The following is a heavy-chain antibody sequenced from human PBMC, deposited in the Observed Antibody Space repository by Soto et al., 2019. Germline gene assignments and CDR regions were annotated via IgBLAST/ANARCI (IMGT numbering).Heavy chain of an antibody. J-gene: IGHJ6*02. D-gene: IGHD3-3*01. CDR1: GYTFSNFD. V-gene: IGHV1-8*01. CDR3: ARDLGDFRSTLGVFLYVMDV. Sequence: QVQLVQSGPEVKKPGASVKVSCKASGYTFSNFDINWVRQAPGQGLEWVGWMDPRNGNTGYAEKFQGRVTMTANTAISTAYMELSSLRSEDTAVYYCARDLGDFRSTLGVFLYVMDVWGQGTTVSVS. CDR2: MDPRNGNT.